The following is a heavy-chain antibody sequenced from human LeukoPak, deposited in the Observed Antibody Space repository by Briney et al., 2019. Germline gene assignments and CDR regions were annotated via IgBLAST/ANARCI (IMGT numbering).Heavy chain of an antibody. CDR3: ATDGVAPPDAFDI. CDR2: ISYDGSNK. D-gene: IGHD5-12*01. J-gene: IGHJ3*02. V-gene: IGHV3-30*04. CDR1: GFTFSSYA. Sequence: GGSLRLSCAASGFTFSSYAMHWVRQAPGKGLEWVAVISYDGSNKYYADSVKGRFTISRDNSENTLYLQMNSLRAEDTAVYYCATDGVAPPDAFDIWGQGTMVTVSS.